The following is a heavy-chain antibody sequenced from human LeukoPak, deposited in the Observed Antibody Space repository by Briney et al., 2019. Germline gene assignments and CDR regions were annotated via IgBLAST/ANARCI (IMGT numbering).Heavy chain of an antibody. Sequence: SETLSLTCTVSGGSISSSSYYWDWIRQPPGKGLEWIGSLYYSGSTYYNPSLKSRVTISVDTSKNQFSLKLSSVTAADTAVFYCARRSYYDSSAIFDYWGQETLVTVSS. D-gene: IGHD3-22*01. CDR3: ARRSYYDSSAIFDY. J-gene: IGHJ4*02. V-gene: IGHV4-39*01. CDR2: LYYSGST. CDR1: GGSISSSSYY.